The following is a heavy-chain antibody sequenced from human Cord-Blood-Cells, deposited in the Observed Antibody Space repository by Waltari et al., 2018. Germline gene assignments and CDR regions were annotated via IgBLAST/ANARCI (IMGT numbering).Heavy chain of an antibody. J-gene: IGHJ5*02. CDR2: ISGSGGST. CDR3: AKLAIFGVVHSNWFDP. V-gene: IGHV3-23*01. CDR1: GFTFSRYA. D-gene: IGHD3-3*01. Sequence: EVQLLESGGGLVQPGGCLRLHCAASGFTFSRYALSWVRRATGKGLEWVSAISGSGGSTYYADSVKGRFTISRDNSKNTLYLQMNSLRAEDTAVYYCAKLAIFGVVHSNWFDPWGQGTLVTVSS.